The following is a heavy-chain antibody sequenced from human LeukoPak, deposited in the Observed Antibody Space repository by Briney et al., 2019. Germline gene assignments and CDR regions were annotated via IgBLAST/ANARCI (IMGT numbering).Heavy chain of an antibody. V-gene: IGHV1-2*02. D-gene: IGHD2-21*01. CDR2: INPNSGGT. CDR1: GYTFTSYA. J-gene: IGHJ4*02. Sequence: ASVKVSCKASGYTFTSYAMHWVRQAPGQRLEWMGWINPNSGGTNYAQKFQGRVTMTRDTSISTAYMELSRLRSDDTAVYYRARGFVVVIATHPPDYWGQGTLVTVSS. CDR3: ARGFVVVIATHPPDY.